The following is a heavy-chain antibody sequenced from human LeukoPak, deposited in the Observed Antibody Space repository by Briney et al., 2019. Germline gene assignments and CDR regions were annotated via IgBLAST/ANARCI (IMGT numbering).Heavy chain of an antibody. J-gene: IGHJ4*02. CDR1: GYTFTSYY. D-gene: IGHD3-22*01. Sequence: GASVKVSCKASGYTFTSYYMHWVRQAPGQGLEWMGIINPSGGSTSYAQKFQGRVTMTRDTSTSTVYMELSSLRSEDTAVYYCARAVYYYDSSGYYYGTGGLDYWGQGTLVTVSS. V-gene: IGHV1-46*01. CDR2: INPSGGST. CDR3: ARAVYYYDSSGYYYGTGGLDY.